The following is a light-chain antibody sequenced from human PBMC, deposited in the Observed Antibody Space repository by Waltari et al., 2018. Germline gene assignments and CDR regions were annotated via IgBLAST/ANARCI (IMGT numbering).Light chain of an antibody. Sequence: QSALTQPASVSGSPGQSITISCTGTSSDVGAYNYVSWYQQHPGKAPKLMIFDVSNRPSGVSNRFSGSKSGNTVSLTISGLQAEDEADYYCSSYISSSTLELFGGGTSLTVL. CDR2: DVS. J-gene: IGLJ2*01. CDR1: SSDVGAYNY. V-gene: IGLV2-14*03. CDR3: SSYISSSTLEL.